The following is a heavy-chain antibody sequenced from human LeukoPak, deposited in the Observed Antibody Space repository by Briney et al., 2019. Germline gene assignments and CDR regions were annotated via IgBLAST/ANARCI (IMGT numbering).Heavy chain of an antibody. J-gene: IGHJ6*04. CDR1: GFTFSSYA. Sequence: GGSLRLSCAASGFTFSSYALNWVRQAPGKGLEWVSYISSSGSTIYYADSVKGRFTISRDNAKNSLYLQMNSLRAEDTAVYYCAELGITMIGGVWGKGTTVTISS. CDR2: ISSSGSTI. V-gene: IGHV3-48*03. CDR3: AELGITMIGGV. D-gene: IGHD3-10*02.